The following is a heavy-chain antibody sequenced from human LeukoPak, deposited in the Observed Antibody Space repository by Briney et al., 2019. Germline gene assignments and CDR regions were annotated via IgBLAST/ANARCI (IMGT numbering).Heavy chain of an antibody. J-gene: IGHJ6*02. Sequence: PGGSLRLSCAASGFTFSSYAMSWVRQAPGKGLEWVSSISSSSSYIYYADSVKGRFTISRDNAKNSLYLQMNSLRAEDTAVYYCAREQDPYYGSGSYYPHYYGMDVWGQGTTVTVSS. CDR2: ISSSSSYI. V-gene: IGHV3-21*01. CDR3: AREQDPYYGSGSYYPHYYGMDV. D-gene: IGHD3-10*01. CDR1: GFTFSSYA.